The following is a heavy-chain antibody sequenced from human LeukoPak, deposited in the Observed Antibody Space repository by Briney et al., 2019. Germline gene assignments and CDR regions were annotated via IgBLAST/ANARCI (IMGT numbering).Heavy chain of an antibody. J-gene: IGHJ4*02. CDR1: GFIFSNYA. CDR3: ASQTEYAGGWVDY. D-gene: IGHD6-19*01. CDR2: ISGGGGST. V-gene: IGHV3-23*01. Sequence: GVSLRLSCAASGFIFSNYARSWVRQAPGKGLEWVSAISGGGGSTYYADSVKGRFTISRDNSKNTLYLQMNSLRAEDTAVYYCASQTEYAGGWVDYWGQGTLVTVSS.